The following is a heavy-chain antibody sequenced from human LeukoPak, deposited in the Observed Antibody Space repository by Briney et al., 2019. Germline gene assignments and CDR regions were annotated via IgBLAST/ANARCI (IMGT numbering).Heavy chain of an antibody. D-gene: IGHD5/OR15-5a*01. J-gene: IGHJ4*02. CDR3: ARHQLYDSKPTKNVYYFDY. CDR1: GYTFTSYG. V-gene: IGHV1-18*01. Sequence: GASVKVSCKASGYTFTSYGISWVRQAPGQGLEWMGWIGTYNGNTNYAPKLQGRVTMTTDTSTSTAYMELRSLRSDDTAVYYCARHQLYDSKPTKNVYYFDYWGQGTLVTVSS. CDR2: IGTYNGNT.